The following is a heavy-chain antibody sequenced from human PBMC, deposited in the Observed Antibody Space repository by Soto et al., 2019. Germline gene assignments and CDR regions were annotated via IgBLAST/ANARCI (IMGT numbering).Heavy chain of an antibody. J-gene: IGHJ4*02. CDR2: IIPIFGTA. Sequence: ASVKVSCKASGGTFSSYAISWVRQAPGQGLEWMGGIIPIFGTANCAQKFQGRVTITADESTSTAYMELSSLRSEDTAVYYCARGGQLRYLDWLLDYWGQGTLVTVSS. V-gene: IGHV1-69*13. D-gene: IGHD3-9*01. CDR1: GGTFSSYA. CDR3: ARGGQLRYLDWLLDY.